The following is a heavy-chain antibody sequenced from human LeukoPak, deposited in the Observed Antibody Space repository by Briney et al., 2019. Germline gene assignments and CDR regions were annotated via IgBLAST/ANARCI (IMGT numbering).Heavy chain of an antibody. CDR2: ISGSGDNV. D-gene: IGHD4/OR15-4a*01. J-gene: IGHJ4*02. V-gene: IGHV3-23*01. CDR3: ARRAGAYSHPYDY. Sequence: GGSLRLSCLASKFTFNNYAMTWVRQAPGKGLEWVSSISGSGDNVDYADSVKGRFTISRDNSENTLYLQMNSLRGEDTAVYYCARRAGAYSHPYDYWGQGTLVTVSS. CDR1: KFTFNNYA.